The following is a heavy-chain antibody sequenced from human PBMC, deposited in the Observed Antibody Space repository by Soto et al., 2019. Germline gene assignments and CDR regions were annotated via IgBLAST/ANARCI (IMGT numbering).Heavy chain of an antibody. CDR2: IVVGSGNT. Sequence: SVKVSCKASGFTFTSSAMHWVRQARGQRLEWIGWIVVGSGNTNYAQKFQERVTITRDMSTSTAYMELSSLRSEDTAVYYCAADLRSAFDPWGQGTLVTV. CDR1: GFTFTSSA. J-gene: IGHJ5*02. V-gene: IGHV1-58*02. CDR3: AADLRSAFDP.